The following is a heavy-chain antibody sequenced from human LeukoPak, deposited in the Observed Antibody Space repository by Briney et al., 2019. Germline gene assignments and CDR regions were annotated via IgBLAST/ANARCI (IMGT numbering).Heavy chain of an antibody. CDR3: ARQSPYDSSGYYWWGAFDI. Sequence: GESLKISCKGSRYSFTSYWISWVRQMPGKGLEWMGIIYPGDSDTRYSPSFQGQVTISADKSISTAYLQWSSLKASDTAMYYCARQSPYDSSGYYWWGAFDIWGQGTMVTVSS. J-gene: IGHJ3*02. V-gene: IGHV5-51*01. CDR2: IYPGDSDT. D-gene: IGHD3-22*01. CDR1: RYSFTSYW.